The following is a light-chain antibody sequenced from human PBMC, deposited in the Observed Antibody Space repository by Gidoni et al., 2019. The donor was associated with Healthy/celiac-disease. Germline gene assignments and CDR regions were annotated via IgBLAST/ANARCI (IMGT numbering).Light chain of an antibody. Sequence: EIVMAQSPATLSVSPGERATLSCMASQSVSSNLAWYQQTPGQAPRPLTYGASTRDTGIPARFRGSGSVTDFTLTIIRLQSEDFAVYYCQPYNIWPPTWTFGQGTKVEIK. CDR2: GAS. J-gene: IGKJ1*01. V-gene: IGKV3D-15*01. CDR1: QSVSSN. CDR3: QPYNIWPPTWT.